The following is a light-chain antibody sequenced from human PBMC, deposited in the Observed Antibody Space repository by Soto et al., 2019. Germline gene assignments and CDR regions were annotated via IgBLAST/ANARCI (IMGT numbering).Light chain of an antibody. CDR3: ISYTVSRSYV. J-gene: IGLJ1*01. Sequence: QSVLTQPASVSGSPGQSITISCSGTSSDIGTYDHVAWFQQFPGKTPKLVIYSVSDRPSGVSYRFSGSKSGNTASLTISGLQADDEADYYCISYTVSRSYV. V-gene: IGLV2-14*01. CDR1: SSDIGTYDH. CDR2: SVS.